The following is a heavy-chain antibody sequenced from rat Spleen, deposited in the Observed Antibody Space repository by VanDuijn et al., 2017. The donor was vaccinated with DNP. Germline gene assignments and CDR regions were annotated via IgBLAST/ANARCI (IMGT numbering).Heavy chain of an antibody. CDR2: ITSGGSNT. V-gene: IGHV5-25*01. CDR1: GFTFSSFA. J-gene: IGHJ2*01. D-gene: IGHD1-9*01. Sequence: EVQLVESGGGLVQPGRSLKLSCAASGFTFSSFAMAWVRQAPKKGLEWVATITSGGSNTYYPDSVKGRFTISRDNAKSTLYLQMDSLRSEDTATYYCAKEVYYGYTDWGQGVMVTVSS. CDR3: AKEVYYGYTD.